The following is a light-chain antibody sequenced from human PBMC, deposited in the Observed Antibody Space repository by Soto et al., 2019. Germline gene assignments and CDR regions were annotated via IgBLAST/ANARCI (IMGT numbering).Light chain of an antibody. J-gene: IGLJ2*01. CDR3: QTWGTGIVL. V-gene: IGLV4-69*01. CDR2: LNSDGSH. CDR1: SGHSSYA. Sequence: QPVLTQSPSASASLGASVKLTCTLSSGHSSYAIAWHQQQPEKGPRYLMKLNSDGSHTKADGIPDRFSGSSSGAERYLTISSLQSEDEADYYCQTWGTGIVLFGGGTKLTVL.